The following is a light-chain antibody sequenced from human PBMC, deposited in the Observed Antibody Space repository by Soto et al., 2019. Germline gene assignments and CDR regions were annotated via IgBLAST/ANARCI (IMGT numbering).Light chain of an antibody. J-gene: IGKJ1*01. CDR3: QQHYHYPWT. V-gene: IGKV1-17*03. CDR1: QDIIRY. Sequence: DIQMTQSPSAMSASVGDRVTITCRASQDIIRYLAWVQQKPGKVPARLIYVASVVQSGVPSSLSSSGSGTEFTLTISSLQPEDVATYYCQQHYHYPWTFGLGTKVQMK. CDR2: VAS.